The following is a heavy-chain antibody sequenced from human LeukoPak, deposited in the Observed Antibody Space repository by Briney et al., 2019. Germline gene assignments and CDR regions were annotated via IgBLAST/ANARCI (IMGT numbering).Heavy chain of an antibody. J-gene: IGHJ6*02. V-gene: IGHV3-48*01. CDR3: ARDRWYLTRGYYYGMDV. Sequence: PSGGSLRLSCAASGFTFSSYSMNWVRQAPGKGLEWVSYISSSSSTIYYADSVKGRFTISRDNAKNSLYLQMNSLRAEDTAVYYCARDRWYLTRGYYYGMDVWGQGTTVTVSS. D-gene: IGHD2-15*01. CDR2: ISSSSSTI. CDR1: GFTFSSYS.